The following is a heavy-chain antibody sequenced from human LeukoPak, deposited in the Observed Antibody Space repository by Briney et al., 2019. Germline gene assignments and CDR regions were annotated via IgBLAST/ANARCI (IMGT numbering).Heavy chain of an antibody. Sequence: GGSLRLSCAASEFTVSSNYMNWVRQAPGKGLEWVSAISGSGGSTYYADSVKGRFTISRDNSKNTLYLQMNSLRAEDTAVYYCAKVPPRILSIAVAPWGQGTLVTVSS. J-gene: IGHJ5*02. CDR2: ISGSGGST. CDR1: EFTVSSNY. CDR3: AKVPPRILSIAVAP. V-gene: IGHV3-23*01. D-gene: IGHD6-19*01.